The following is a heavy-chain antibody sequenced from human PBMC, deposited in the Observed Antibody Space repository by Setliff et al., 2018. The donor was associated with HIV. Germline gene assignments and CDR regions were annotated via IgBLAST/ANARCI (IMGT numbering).Heavy chain of an antibody. CDR3: ARDRHGITIFGVVTGGAFDI. Sequence: SETLSLTCAVYGGSFSDYYWIWIRQPPGKGLEWIGEINHSGSTNYNPSLKSRVTLSVDTSKNQFSLKLSSVTAADTAVYYCARDRHGITIFGVVTGGAFDIWGQGTMVTVSS. V-gene: IGHV4-34*01. D-gene: IGHD3-3*01. CDR2: INHSGST. J-gene: IGHJ3*02. CDR1: GGSFSDYY.